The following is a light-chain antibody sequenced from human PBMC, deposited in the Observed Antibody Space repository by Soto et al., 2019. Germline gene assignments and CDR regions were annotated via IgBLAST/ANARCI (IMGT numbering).Light chain of an antibody. CDR2: DVS. CDR3: YSYTSSSTYV. V-gene: IGLV2-14*03. J-gene: IGLJ1*01. CDR1: SSDVGAYNY. Sequence: SALTQPASVSGSPGQSITISCSGTSSDVGAYNYVSWYQQHPAKAPKLMIYDVSNRPSGVSDRFSGSKSGNTASLTISGLQAEDEADYYCYSYTSSSTYVFGSGTKLTDL.